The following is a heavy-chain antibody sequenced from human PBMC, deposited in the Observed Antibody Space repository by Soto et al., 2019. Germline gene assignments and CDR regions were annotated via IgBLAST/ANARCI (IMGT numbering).Heavy chain of an antibody. D-gene: IGHD5-18*01. CDR2: ILSDGSTK. J-gene: IGHJ4*02. CDR3: ARDSGYNYGHPLAY. Sequence: QVELVESGGGVVQPGRSLRLSCAASGFTFSSYTMHWVRQAPGKGLEWVTLILSDGSTKYYADSVKGRFTISRDNSENTLYLQMNILRADDTAMYYCARDSGYNYGHPLAYWGQGTLVTVSS. CDR1: GFTFSSYT. V-gene: IGHV3-30-3*01.